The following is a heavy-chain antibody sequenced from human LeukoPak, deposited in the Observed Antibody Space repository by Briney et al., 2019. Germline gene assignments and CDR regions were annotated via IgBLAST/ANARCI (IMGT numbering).Heavy chain of an antibody. Sequence: PGGSLRLSCAASGFTFSSYSMNWVRQAPGEGLEWVSHINTDGSSPTYGDSAKGRFTVSRDNAKNTLFLQMNRLRVEDTAVYYCARGTTATAGIDYWGQGTLVTVSS. CDR3: ARGTTATAGIDY. CDR2: INTDGSSP. D-gene: IGHD6-13*01. J-gene: IGHJ4*02. CDR1: GFTFSSYS. V-gene: IGHV3-74*01.